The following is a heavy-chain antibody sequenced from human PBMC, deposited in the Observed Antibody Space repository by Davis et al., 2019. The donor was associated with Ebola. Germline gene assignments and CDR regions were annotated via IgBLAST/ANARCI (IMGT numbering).Heavy chain of an antibody. CDR1: GFTFSSYG. CDR3: ARDYYYAFDI. J-gene: IGHJ3*02. CDR2: ISYDGSNK. V-gene: IGHV3-30*03. D-gene: IGHD5-12*01. Sequence: GESLKISCAASGFTFSSYGMHWVRQAPGKGLEWVAVISYDGSNKYYADSVKGRFTISRDNAKNSLYLHMNSLRAEDTAVYYCARDYYYAFDIWGQGTMVTVSS.